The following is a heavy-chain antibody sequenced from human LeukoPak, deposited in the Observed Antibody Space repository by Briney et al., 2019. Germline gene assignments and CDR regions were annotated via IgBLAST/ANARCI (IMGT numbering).Heavy chain of an antibody. CDR2: IYYSGST. D-gene: IGHD3-10*01. J-gene: IGHJ4*02. CDR1: GGSISSGGYY. Sequence: SETLSLTCTVSGGSISSGGYYWSWIRQHPGKGLEWIGYIYYSGSTYYNPSLKSRVTISVDTSRNQFSLKLSSVTAADTAVYYCARVASRWFGLDYWGQGTLVTVSS. CDR3: ARVASRWFGLDY. V-gene: IGHV4-31*03.